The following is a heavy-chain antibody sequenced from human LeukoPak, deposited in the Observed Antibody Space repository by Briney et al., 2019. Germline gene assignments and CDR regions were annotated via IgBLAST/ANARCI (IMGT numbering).Heavy chain of an antibody. D-gene: IGHD6-13*01. CDR1: GFTFISYW. CDR3: ARDFSSSSYYFDY. CDR2: VNSDGSTT. Sequence: PGGSLRLSCAAAGFTFISYWIHWVRQPPGKGLLWVSRVNSDGSTTTYADSVKGRFTISRDNAKNTLSLQMNSLRAEDTTVYYCARDFSSSSYYFDYWGQGTLVSVSS. V-gene: IGHV3-74*01. J-gene: IGHJ4*02.